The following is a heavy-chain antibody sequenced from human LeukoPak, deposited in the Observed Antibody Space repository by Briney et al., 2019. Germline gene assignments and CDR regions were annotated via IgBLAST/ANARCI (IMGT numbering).Heavy chain of an antibody. J-gene: IGHJ4*02. V-gene: IGHV3-23*01. CDR2: ISGSGGST. D-gene: IGHD4-17*01. Sequence: GGSLRLSCAASGFTFSSYAMSWVRQAPGKGLEWVSAISGSGGSTHYADSVKGRFTISRDNSKNTLYLQMNSLRAEDTAVYYCAKQPRVGYGDYVFDYWGQGTLVTVSS. CDR3: AKQPRVGYGDYVFDY. CDR1: GFTFSSYA.